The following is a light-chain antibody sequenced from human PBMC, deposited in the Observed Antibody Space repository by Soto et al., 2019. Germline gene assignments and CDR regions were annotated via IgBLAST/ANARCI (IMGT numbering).Light chain of an antibody. Sequence: THSRGNLTLSPASRTELVWRASQSVSSNHLAWYQQKPGQAPRLLIYGGSSRATGISVRFGGSGSETDFTLTITRLEPEDFAVYYCQQYSSSRTFGQGTKVDIK. J-gene: IGKJ1*01. CDR2: GGS. CDR1: QSVSSNH. CDR3: QQYSSSRT. V-gene: IGKV3-20*01.